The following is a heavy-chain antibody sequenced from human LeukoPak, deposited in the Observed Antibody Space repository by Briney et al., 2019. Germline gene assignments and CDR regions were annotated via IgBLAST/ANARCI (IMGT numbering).Heavy chain of an antibody. Sequence: SETLSLTCTVSGGSISSSSYYWGWIRQPPGKGLEWIGSIYYSGSTYYNPSLKSRVTISVDTSKNQFSLKLSSVTAADTAVYYCARAQGYGWFDPWGQGTLVTVSS. D-gene: IGHD6-13*01. CDR2: IYYSGST. V-gene: IGHV4-39*07. J-gene: IGHJ5*02. CDR3: ARAQGYGWFDP. CDR1: GGSISSSSYY.